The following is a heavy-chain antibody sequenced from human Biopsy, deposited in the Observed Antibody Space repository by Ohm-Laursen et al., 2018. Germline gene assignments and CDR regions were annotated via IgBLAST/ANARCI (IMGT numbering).Heavy chain of an antibody. CDR1: GYSLTALS. D-gene: IGHD1-1*01. CDR3: AADINVWNVNY. V-gene: IGHV1-24*01. Sequence: SSVKVSCKVSGYSLTALSMHWVRQAPGRGLEWMGGFAPENGKTIYAQKFQGRITMTEDTSTDTAYMELSSLRSEDTAVYYCAADINVWNVNYWGQGTQVTVSS. J-gene: IGHJ4*02. CDR2: FAPENGKT.